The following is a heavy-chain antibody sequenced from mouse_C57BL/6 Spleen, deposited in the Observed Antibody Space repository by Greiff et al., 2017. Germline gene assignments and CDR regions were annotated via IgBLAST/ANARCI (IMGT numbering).Heavy chain of an antibody. D-gene: IGHD1-1*01. CDR3: ARGGTTVVVDY. CDR1: GYTFTSYW. V-gene: IGHV1-61*01. CDR2: IYPSDSET. Sequence: QVQLKQPGAELVRPGSSVKLSCKASGYTFTSYWMDWVKQRPGQGLEWIGNIYPSDSETHYNPKFKDKATLTVDKSSSTAYMQLSSLTSEDSAVYYCARGGTTVVVDYWGQGTTLTVSS. J-gene: IGHJ2*01.